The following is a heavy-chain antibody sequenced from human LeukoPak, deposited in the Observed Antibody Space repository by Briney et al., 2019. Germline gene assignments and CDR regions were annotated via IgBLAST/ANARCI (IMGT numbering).Heavy chain of an antibody. Sequence: SETLSLTCTVSGGSISSYYWSWIRQPPGKGLEWIGYIYYSGSTNYNPSLKSRVTISVDTSKNQFSLKLSSVTAADTAVYYCARVTGDYYDSSGYPRTDAFDIWGQGTMVTVSS. D-gene: IGHD3-22*01. CDR3: ARVTGDYYDSSGYPRTDAFDI. V-gene: IGHV4-59*01. CDR1: GGSISSYY. J-gene: IGHJ3*02. CDR2: IYYSGST.